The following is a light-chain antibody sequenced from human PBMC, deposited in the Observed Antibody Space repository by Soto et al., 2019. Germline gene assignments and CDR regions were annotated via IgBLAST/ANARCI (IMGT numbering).Light chain of an antibody. CDR2: EVN. CDR3: TLYTSSSTFV. V-gene: IGLV2-18*01. Sequence: QSALTQPPSVSGSPGQSVTISCTGTSSDVGNYDRVSWYQQPPGTAPKLMIFEVNNRPSGVPDRFSGSKSGNTASLTISGLQAEDEADYYCTLYTSSSTFVFGTGTKLTVL. CDR1: SSDVGNYDR. J-gene: IGLJ1*01.